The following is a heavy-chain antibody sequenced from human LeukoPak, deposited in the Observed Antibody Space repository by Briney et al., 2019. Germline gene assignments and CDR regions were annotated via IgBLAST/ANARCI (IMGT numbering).Heavy chain of an antibody. CDR2: IYYSGST. CDR3: ARSGGGRLVRGVITELSFDY. CDR1: GGSISSYY. V-gene: IGHV4-59*01. Sequence: KPSETLSLTCTVSGGSISSYYWSWIRQPPGKGLEWIGYIYYSGSTNYNPSLKSRVTISVDTSKNQFSLKLSSVTAADTAVYYCARSGGGRLVRGVITELSFDYWGQGTLVTVSS. J-gene: IGHJ4*02. D-gene: IGHD3-10*01.